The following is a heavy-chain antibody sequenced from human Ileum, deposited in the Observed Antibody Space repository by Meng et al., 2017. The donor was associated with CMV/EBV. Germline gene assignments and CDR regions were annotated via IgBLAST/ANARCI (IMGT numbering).Heavy chain of an antibody. V-gene: IGHV3-74*01. CDR1: GFTFSSYG. D-gene: IGHD2-21*01. CDR2: INSDGSST. Sequence: GESLKISCAASGFTFSSYGMHWVRQAPGKGLVWVSRINSDGSSTSYADSVKGRFTISRDNAKNTLYLQMNSLRAEDTAVYYCARLKGDPDYYYYGMDVWGQGTTVTVSS. J-gene: IGHJ6*02. CDR3: ARLKGDPDYYYYGMDV.